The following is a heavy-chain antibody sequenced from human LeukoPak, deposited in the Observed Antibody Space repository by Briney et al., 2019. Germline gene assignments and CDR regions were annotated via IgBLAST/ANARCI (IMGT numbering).Heavy chain of an antibody. CDR2: IYYSGST. Sequence: SETLSLTCTVSGGSISSSSYYWGWIRQPPGKGLEWIGSIYYSGSTYYNPSLKSRVTISVDTSKNQFSLKLSSVTAADTAVYYCARGIIVGATPAHQSGFDAFDIWGQGTMVTVSS. CDR3: ARGIIVGATPAHQSGFDAFDI. J-gene: IGHJ3*02. D-gene: IGHD1-26*01. V-gene: IGHV4-39*07. CDR1: GGSISSSSYY.